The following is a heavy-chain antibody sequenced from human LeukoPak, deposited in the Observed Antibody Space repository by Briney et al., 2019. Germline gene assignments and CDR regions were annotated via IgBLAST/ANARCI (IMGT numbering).Heavy chain of an antibody. CDR3: AGLVGRYSSGLYYYYFDY. J-gene: IGHJ4*02. CDR2: MYLSRTT. V-gene: IGHV4-4*02. Sequence: SGTLSLTCTVSGDSINSLDLWSWVRQPPGKGLEWIGEMYLSRTTHSNPSVKSRVTISIDKSKNQFFLNLSSVTAADTAVYYCAGLVGRYSSGLYYYYFDYWGQGTLVTVSS. CDR1: GDSINSLDL. D-gene: IGHD3-22*01.